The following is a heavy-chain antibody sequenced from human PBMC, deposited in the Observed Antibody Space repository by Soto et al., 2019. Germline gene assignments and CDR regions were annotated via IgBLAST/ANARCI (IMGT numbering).Heavy chain of an antibody. CDR3: AKRYCTNGVCPKLRAYYYGMDV. CDR2: ISGSGGDT. J-gene: IGHJ6*02. Sequence: PGGSLRLSCAASGFTFTNYAMTWVRQAPGKGLEWVSTISGSGGDTYYADSIKGRFTISRDNSKNTLYLQMNSLRAEDTAAYYCAKRYCTNGVCPKLRAYYYGMDVWGQGTTVTVSS. CDR1: GFTFTNYA. D-gene: IGHD2-8*01. V-gene: IGHV3-23*01.